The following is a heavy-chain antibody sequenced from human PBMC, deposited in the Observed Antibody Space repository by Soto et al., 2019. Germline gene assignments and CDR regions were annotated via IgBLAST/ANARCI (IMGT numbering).Heavy chain of an antibody. J-gene: IGHJ4*02. CDR1: GASISRYY. V-gene: IGHV4-59*08. CDR2: IYYSGST. CDR3: ARQRFGELSPLDY. Sequence: SETLSLTCTVSGASISRYYWSWIRQPPGKGLEWIGYIYYSGSTRYNPSLKSRVTISVDTSKSQSSLRLSSVTAADTAVYYCARQRFGELSPLDYWGQGTLVTV. D-gene: IGHD3-10*01.